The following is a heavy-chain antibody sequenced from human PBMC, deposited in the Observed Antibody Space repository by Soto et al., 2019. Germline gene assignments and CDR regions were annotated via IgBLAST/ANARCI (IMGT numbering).Heavy chain of an antibody. V-gene: IGHV3-9*01. Sequence: GGSLRLSCAASGFTFDDYAMHWVRQAPGKGLEWVSGISWNSGSIGYADSVKGRFTISRDNAKNSLYLQMNSLRAEDTALYYCARVLTGYSSGWYGFFDYWGQGTLVTVSS. D-gene: IGHD6-19*01. J-gene: IGHJ4*02. CDR1: GFTFDDYA. CDR3: ARVLTGYSSGWYGFFDY. CDR2: ISWNSGSI.